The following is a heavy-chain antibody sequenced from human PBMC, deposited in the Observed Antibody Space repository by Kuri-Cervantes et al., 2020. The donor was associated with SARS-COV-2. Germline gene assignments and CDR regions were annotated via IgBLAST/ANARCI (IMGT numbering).Heavy chain of an antibody. D-gene: IGHD4-17*01. CDR1: GGSISSYY. V-gene: IGHV4-59*08. J-gene: IGHJ4*02. CDR2: IYYRGST. CDR3: ARHSYGDYVLDY. Sequence: SETLSLTCTVAGGSISSYYWGWIRQPPGKGLEWIGYIYYRGSTNYNPSLKTRVTISVDTSKNQFSLKLSSVTAADTAVYSCARHSYGDYVLDYWGQGTLVAVSS.